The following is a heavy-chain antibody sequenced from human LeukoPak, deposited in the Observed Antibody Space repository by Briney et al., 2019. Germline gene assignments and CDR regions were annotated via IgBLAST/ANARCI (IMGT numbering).Heavy chain of an antibody. CDR3: ARQYGSGSAYTPVVDL. J-gene: IGHJ4*02. Sequence: SETLSLTCTVSGGSISSHYYWIWIRQPPGQGLEWIGSIYYSGSTYYNPSLKSRVTISVDTSKNQFSLKLSSLTAAETAVYYCARQYGSGSAYTPVVDLWGQGTLVTVSS. CDR1: GGSISSHYY. CDR2: IYYSGST. V-gene: IGHV4-39*01. D-gene: IGHD3-10*01.